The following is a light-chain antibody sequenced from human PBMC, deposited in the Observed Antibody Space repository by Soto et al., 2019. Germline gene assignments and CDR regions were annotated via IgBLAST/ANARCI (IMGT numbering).Light chain of an antibody. J-gene: IGKJ2*01. CDR2: DAS. CDR3: QQRSTWPRMYT. Sequence: EIVLTQSPATLSLSPGERATLSCRASQSVSSYLAWYQQKPGQAPRLLIYDASNRATGIPARFSGSGSGTDLTLTISSLEFEDSAVYYCQQRSTWPRMYTFGQGTKLEIK. CDR1: QSVSSY. V-gene: IGKV3-11*01.